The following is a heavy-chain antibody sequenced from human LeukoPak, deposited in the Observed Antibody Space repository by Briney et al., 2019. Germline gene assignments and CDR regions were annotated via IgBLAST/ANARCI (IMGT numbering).Heavy chain of an antibody. CDR1: GGTFSSYA. J-gene: IGHJ4*02. V-gene: IGHV1-69*05. CDR2: ISPIFGTA. Sequence: ASVKVSCKASGGTFSSYAISWVRQAPGQGLEWMGRISPIFGTANYAQKFQGRVTITTDESTSTAYMELSSLRSEDTAVYYCARDNYPIFGVVITLSYWGQGTLVTVSS. D-gene: IGHD3-3*01. CDR3: ARDNYPIFGVVITLSY.